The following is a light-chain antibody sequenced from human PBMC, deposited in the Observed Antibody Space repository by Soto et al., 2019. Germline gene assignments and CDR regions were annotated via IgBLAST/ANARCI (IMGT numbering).Light chain of an antibody. Sequence: DFQMTQSPSTLSASVGDRDTITCRASQNIRSRLAWCQQKPGKAPKLLIYDASSLESGVPQRFSGSGSGTEFTLTISSLQTDDFSTYYCQQYHSYWTFGQGTKVDIK. J-gene: IGKJ1*01. CDR1: QNIRSR. CDR3: QQYHSYWT. CDR2: DAS. V-gene: IGKV1-5*01.